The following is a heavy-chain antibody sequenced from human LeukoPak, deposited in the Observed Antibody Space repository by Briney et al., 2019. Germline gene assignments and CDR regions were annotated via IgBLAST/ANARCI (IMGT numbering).Heavy chain of an antibody. Sequence: SETLSLTCIVSGGSISSYYGSWIRQPPGKGLEWIGYIYYSWNTNYNPSLKSRVTISVDTSKNQFSLKLTSVTAADTAVYYCARRPSQGVLAVIAAGAFDIWGQGTMVTVSS. CDR2: IYYSWNT. J-gene: IGHJ3*02. CDR3: ARRPSQGVLAVIAAGAFDI. CDR1: GGSISSYY. D-gene: IGHD2-21*01. V-gene: IGHV4-59*08.